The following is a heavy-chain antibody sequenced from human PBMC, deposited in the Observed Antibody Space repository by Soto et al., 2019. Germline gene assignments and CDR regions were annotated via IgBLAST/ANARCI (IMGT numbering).Heavy chain of an antibody. CDR1: DCTFTIYG. D-gene: IGHD3-3*01. V-gene: IGHV1-18*01. J-gene: IGHJ6*02. Sequence: XSVKVYCRGSDCTFTIYGSCWERQAPGKGLEWMGWISGYNGNTNYAQKLQGRVTMTTATSTSTAYMGRRSLRSDDTAVYYCARVVLEWYYYYYGMDFWGQGTKVTVSS. CDR3: ARVVLEWYYYYYGMDF. CDR2: ISGYNGNT.